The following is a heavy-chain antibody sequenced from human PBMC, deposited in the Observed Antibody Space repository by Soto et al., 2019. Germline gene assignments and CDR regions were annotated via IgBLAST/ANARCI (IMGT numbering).Heavy chain of an antibody. D-gene: IGHD3-22*01. Sequence: GGSLRLSCAASGFTFSSYAMSWVRQAPGKGLEWVSAISGSGGSTYYADSVKGRFTISRDNSKNTLYLQMNSLRAEDTAVYYCAKDQRGVVVITANFDYWGQGTLVTVSS. J-gene: IGHJ4*02. CDR3: AKDQRGVVVITANFDY. V-gene: IGHV3-23*01. CDR2: ISGSGGST. CDR1: GFTFSSYA.